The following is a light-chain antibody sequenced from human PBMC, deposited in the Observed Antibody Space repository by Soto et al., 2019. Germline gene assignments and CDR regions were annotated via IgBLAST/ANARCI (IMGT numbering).Light chain of an antibody. CDR3: LQHYSHPPWT. Sequence: DIQMTQSPSSLSASVGDRVTITCRASHGIRDDLNWYQQKPGKATKRLIYAASSLQSGVPSRFSGSGSETEFTLTISDLQPEDFATYYCLQHYSHPPWTFGQGTKVEIK. CDR2: AAS. J-gene: IGKJ1*01. V-gene: IGKV1-17*02. CDR1: HGIRDD.